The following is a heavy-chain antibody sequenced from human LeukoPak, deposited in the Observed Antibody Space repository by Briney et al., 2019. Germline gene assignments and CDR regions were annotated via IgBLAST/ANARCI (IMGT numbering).Heavy chain of an antibody. Sequence: ASVKISCKASGYTFTDYYMHWVQQAPGKGLEWMGWINPNSGGTNYAQKFQGRVTMTRDTSISTAYMELSRLRSDDTAVYYCARVSCSSTSCYITGGYEYFQHWGQGTLVTVSS. J-gene: IGHJ1*01. CDR1: GYTFTDYY. CDR2: INPNSGGT. V-gene: IGHV1-2*02. D-gene: IGHD2-2*01. CDR3: ARVSCSSTSCYITGGYEYFQH.